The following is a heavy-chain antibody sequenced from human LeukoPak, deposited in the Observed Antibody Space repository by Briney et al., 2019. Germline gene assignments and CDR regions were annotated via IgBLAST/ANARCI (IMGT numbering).Heavy chain of an antibody. CDR3: ARERTYYSYWSGYFDY. CDR2: ISTSGST. Sequence: SETLSLTCTVSGDSISTYYWSWIRQSAGKGLEWIGRISTSGSTNYNPSLQSRVTMSVDTSKNQFSLNLNSVTAADTAVYYCARERTYYSYWSGYFDYWGQGTLVTVSS. D-gene: IGHD3-3*01. V-gene: IGHV4-4*07. CDR1: GDSISTYY. J-gene: IGHJ4*02.